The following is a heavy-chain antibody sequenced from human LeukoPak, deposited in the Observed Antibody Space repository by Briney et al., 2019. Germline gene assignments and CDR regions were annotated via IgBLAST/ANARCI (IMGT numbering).Heavy chain of an antibody. Sequence: GGSLRLSCAASGFTFSSYWMHWVRHAPGKGLVWVSRINSDGSSTSYADSVKGRFTISRDNAKNSLYLQMNSLRAEDTAVYYCARELKDYYSMDVWGQGTTVTVSS. CDR2: INSDGSST. CDR1: GFTFSSYW. V-gene: IGHV3-74*01. CDR3: ARELKDYYSMDV. J-gene: IGHJ6*02.